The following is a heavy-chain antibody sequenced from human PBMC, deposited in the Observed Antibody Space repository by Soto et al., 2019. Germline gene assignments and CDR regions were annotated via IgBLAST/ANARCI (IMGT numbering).Heavy chain of an antibody. D-gene: IGHD6-19*01. Sequence: QVQLVQSGAEVKKSGSSVKVSCKASGGTFSSYAISWVRQAPGQGLEWMAGIIPIFGTANYAQKFQGRVIITADKSTNTAYMELSSPRSEDTAVYYCARVEPPIEETGSYYYTGMDVWGQGTTVTVSS. V-gene: IGHV1-69*06. CDR1: GGTFSSYA. CDR3: ARVEPPIEETGSYYYTGMDV. CDR2: IIPIFGTA. J-gene: IGHJ6*02.